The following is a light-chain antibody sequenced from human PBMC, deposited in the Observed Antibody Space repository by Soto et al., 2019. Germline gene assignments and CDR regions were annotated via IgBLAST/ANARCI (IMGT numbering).Light chain of an antibody. J-gene: IGLJ2*01. CDR2: EVS. V-gene: IGLV2-8*01. CDR3: CSYAAYKTL. CDR1: SSDIGSDNY. Sequence: QSALTQPPSASGSPGQSVTISCTGTSSDIGSDNYVSWYQQHPGEAPKLIIYEVSKRHPGVPDRFSGSKSGNTASLAVSGLQAEDEADYYCCSYAAYKTLFGGGTKLTVL.